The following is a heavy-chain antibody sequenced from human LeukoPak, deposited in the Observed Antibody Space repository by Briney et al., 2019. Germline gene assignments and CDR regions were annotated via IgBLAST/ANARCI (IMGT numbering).Heavy chain of an antibody. Sequence: GGSLRLSCAASQFNVSSNYMSWVRQAPGKGLEWVSLIYSDGSTYYADSVKGRFFISRDSSRNTLYLQMNSLRAEDTALYYCARESSGSSGWWNVWGQGTLVTVSS. J-gene: IGHJ4*02. CDR1: QFNVSSNY. D-gene: IGHD6-19*01. CDR2: IYSDGST. V-gene: IGHV3-53*01. CDR3: ARESSGSSGWWNV.